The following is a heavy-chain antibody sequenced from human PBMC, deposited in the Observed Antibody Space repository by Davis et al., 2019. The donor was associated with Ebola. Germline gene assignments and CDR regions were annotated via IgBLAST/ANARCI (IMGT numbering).Heavy chain of an antibody. D-gene: IGHD4-17*01. J-gene: IGHJ4*02. Sequence: AASVKVSCKASGYTFTSHGISWVRQAPGQGLEWMGWISAFSGNTNYAQKLQGRVTMTTDTSTSTAYMELRSLRSDDTAVYYCARRDYGDYGAFWGQGTLVTVSS. CDR3: ARRDYGDYGAF. CDR1: GYTFTSHG. CDR2: ISAFSGNT. V-gene: IGHV1-18*01.